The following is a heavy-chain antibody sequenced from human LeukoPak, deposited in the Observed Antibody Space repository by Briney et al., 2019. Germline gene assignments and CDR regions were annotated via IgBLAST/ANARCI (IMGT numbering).Heavy chain of an antibody. V-gene: IGHV4-34*01. CDR3: ARGIGKVAAVRGVIITGAMYFDY. Sequence: SETPSLTCAVYGGSFSGYYWSWIRQPPGKGLEWIGEINQSGSTNYNPSLKSRVTVSADTSNNQFSLNLSSVTAADTAVYFCARGIGKVAAVRGVIITGAMYFDYWGQGTLVTVSS. CDR2: INQSGST. J-gene: IGHJ4*02. CDR1: GGSFSGYY. D-gene: IGHD3-10*01.